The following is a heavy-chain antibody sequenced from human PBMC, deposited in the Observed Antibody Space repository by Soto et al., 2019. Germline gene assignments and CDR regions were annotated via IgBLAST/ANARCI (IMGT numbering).Heavy chain of an antibody. CDR3: ARDRGRPASIQLWLDEGYYYYYGMDV. J-gene: IGHJ6*02. D-gene: IGHD5-18*01. Sequence: GGSLRLSCAASGFTFSSYWMSWVRQAPGKGLEWVANIKQDGSEKYYVDSVKGRFTISRDNAKNSLYLQMNSLRAEDTAVYYCARDRGRPASIQLWLDEGYYYYYGMDVWGQGTTVTVSS. CDR1: GFTFSSYW. CDR2: IKQDGSEK. V-gene: IGHV3-7*05.